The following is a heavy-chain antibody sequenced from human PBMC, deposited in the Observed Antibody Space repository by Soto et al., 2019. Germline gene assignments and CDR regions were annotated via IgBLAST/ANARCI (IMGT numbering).Heavy chain of an antibody. V-gene: IGHV3-30*03. J-gene: IGHJ6*02. CDR3: ARPRRDYYYYYGMDV. Sequence: QVQLVESGGGVVQPGRSLRLSCAASGFTFSGYGMHWFRQAPGKGLEWVAVISNDALNKYYADSVKGRFAISRDDSRNTLYLQMNSLRAEDTAVYYCARPRRDYYYYYGMDVWGQGTTVTVSS. CDR1: GFTFSGYG. CDR2: ISNDALNK.